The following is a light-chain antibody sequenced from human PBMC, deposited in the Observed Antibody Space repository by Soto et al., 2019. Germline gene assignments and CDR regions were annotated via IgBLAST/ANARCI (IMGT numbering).Light chain of an antibody. J-gene: IGKJ1*01. CDR1: RTISNY. V-gene: IGKV1-39*01. Sequence: DIQMTQSPSSLSASIGDRVTITCRASRTISNYLNWYQQKPGTAPKLLIYAASRLQSGVPSRFSGSGSGTDFTLSISSLQPEDFATYFCQQTYSTTVTFGQGTKVEI. CDR3: QQTYSTTVT. CDR2: AAS.